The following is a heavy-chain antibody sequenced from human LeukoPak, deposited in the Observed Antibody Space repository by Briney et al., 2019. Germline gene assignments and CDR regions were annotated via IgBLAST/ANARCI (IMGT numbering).Heavy chain of an antibody. Sequence: PSETLSLTCAVYGGSFSGYYWSWIRQPPGKGLEWIGEINHSGSTNYNPSLKSRVTISVDTSKNQFSLKLSSVTAADTAVYYCARGYDSSGYYYVRRFYFDYWGQGTLVTVSS. V-gene: IGHV4-34*01. CDR1: GGSFSGYY. J-gene: IGHJ4*02. CDR3: ARGYDSSGYYYVRRFYFDY. D-gene: IGHD3-22*01. CDR2: INHSGST.